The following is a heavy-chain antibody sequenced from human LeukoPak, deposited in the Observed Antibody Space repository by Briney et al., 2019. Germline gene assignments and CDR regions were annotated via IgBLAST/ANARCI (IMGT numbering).Heavy chain of an antibody. CDR2: IKEDGSET. Sequence: GGSLRLSCVASGFTFSTSWMVWVRHVPGKGLEWVANIKEDGSETYYVDSEKGRFTISRDNAKKSLYLQMDSLRVEDTAIYDCTKSLDYWGQGTLVTVSS. CDR3: TKSLDY. CDR1: GFTFSTSW. V-gene: IGHV3-7*01. J-gene: IGHJ4*02.